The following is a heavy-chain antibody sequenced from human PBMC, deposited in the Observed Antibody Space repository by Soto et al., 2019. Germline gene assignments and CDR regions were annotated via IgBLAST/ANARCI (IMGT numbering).Heavy chain of an antibody. D-gene: IGHD5-12*01. CDR1: GGTFSSYT. Sequence: SVKVSCKASGGTFSSYTISWVRQAPGQGLEWMGRIIPILGIANYAQKFQGRVTITADKSTSTAYMELRSLTSDDTAVYYCARDLVPGYTGFSDYWGQGTLVTVSS. CDR2: IIPILGIA. CDR3: ARDLVPGYTGFSDY. J-gene: IGHJ4*02. V-gene: IGHV1-69*04.